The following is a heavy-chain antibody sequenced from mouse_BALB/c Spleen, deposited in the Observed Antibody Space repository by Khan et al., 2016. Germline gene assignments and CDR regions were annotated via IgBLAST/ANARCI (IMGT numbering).Heavy chain of an antibody. CDR2: INPSNGRT. D-gene: IGHD2-4*01. Sequence: QVQLQQPGAELVKPGASVKLSCKASGYTFTSYWMHWVKQRPGQGLEWIGEINPSNGRTNYNEKFKSKATLTVDKSSSTAYMQLNSLTSEDSAVYYCARYYEGFAYWGQGTLVTVSA. J-gene: IGHJ3*01. V-gene: IGHV1S81*02. CDR3: ARYYEGFAY. CDR1: GYTFTSYW.